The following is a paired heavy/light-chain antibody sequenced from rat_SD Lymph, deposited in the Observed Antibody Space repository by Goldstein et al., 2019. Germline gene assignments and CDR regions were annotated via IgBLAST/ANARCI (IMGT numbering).Light chain of an antibody. CDR1: QGISNY. V-gene: IGKV10S5*01. CDR2: YTS. Sequence: DIQMTQTPSSMPASLGERVTISCRASQGISNYLNWYQQKPDGTIKPLIYYTSNLQSGVPSRFSGSGSGTDYSLTISSLEPEDFAMYYCQQYDSSPLTFGSGTKLEIK. J-gene: IGKJ5*01. CDR3: QQYDSSPLT.
Heavy chain of an antibody. V-gene: IGHV5-20*01. D-gene: IGHD1-2*01. CDR1: GFTFSDYY. J-gene: IGHJ2*01. CDR3: TTDDTIAAINYFDY. Sequence: EVQLVESGGGLVQPGRSLKLSCAASGFTFSDYYMAWVRQAPTKGLEWVASISYDGGSTYYRDSVKGRFTISRDNAKSSLYLQMDSLRSEDTATYYCTTDDTIAAINYFDYWGQGVMVTVSS. CDR2: ISYDGGST.